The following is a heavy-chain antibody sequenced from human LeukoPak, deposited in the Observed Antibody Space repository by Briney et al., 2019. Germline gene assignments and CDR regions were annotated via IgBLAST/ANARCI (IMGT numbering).Heavy chain of an antibody. Sequence: SETLSLTCTVSGGSISSYYWSWIRQPPGKGLEWIGYIYYSGSTNYNPSLKSRVTISVDTSKNQFSLRLSSVTAADTAVYYCARGTLYSGWSYYFDYWGQGSQVTVSS. J-gene: IGHJ4*02. D-gene: IGHD6-19*01. CDR3: ARGTLYSGWSYYFDY. CDR2: IYYSGST. V-gene: IGHV4-59*12. CDR1: GGSISSYY.